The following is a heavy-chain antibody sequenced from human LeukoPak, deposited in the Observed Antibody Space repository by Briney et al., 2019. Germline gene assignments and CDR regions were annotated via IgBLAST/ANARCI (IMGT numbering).Heavy chain of an antibody. J-gene: IGHJ3*02. Sequence: GGSLRLSCAASGFTVSSNYMSWVRQAPGKGLEWVSVIYSGGSTYYADSVKGRFTISRDNSKNTLYLQMNSLRAEDTAVYYCARDPAARPLDAFDIWGQGTMVTVSS. CDR3: ARDPAARPLDAFDI. D-gene: IGHD6-6*01. CDR2: IYSGGST. CDR1: GFTVSSNY. V-gene: IGHV3-53*01.